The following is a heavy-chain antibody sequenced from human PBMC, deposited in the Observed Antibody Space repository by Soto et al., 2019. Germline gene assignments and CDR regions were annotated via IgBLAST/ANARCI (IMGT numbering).Heavy chain of an antibody. Sequence: EEILVESGGGLVQPGGSLRLSCAASGFSLSGYEMNWVRQAPGRWLEWVSYISSSGSTIYYADSVKGRFTISRDDANNLLSLQMNSLSGEDTAVYYCTRDGVSISEAGRTYNGMDVWGQGATVTVSS. CDR1: GFSLSGYE. CDR2: ISSSGSTI. V-gene: IGHV3-48*03. CDR3: TRDGVSISEAGRTYNGMDV. J-gene: IGHJ6*02. D-gene: IGHD6-19*01.